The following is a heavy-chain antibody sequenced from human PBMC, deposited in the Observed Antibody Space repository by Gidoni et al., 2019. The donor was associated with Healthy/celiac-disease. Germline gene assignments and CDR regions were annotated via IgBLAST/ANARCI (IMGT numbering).Heavy chain of an antibody. J-gene: IGHJ6*03. V-gene: IGHV3-33*01. D-gene: IGHD2-2*01. CDR1: GFTFSSYG. Sequence: QVQLVESGGGVVQPERSLRLSCAASGFTFSSYGMHWVRQAPGKGLEWVAVIWYDGSNKYYADSVKGRFTISRDNSKNTLYLQMNSLRAEDTAVYYCARDKNLPAAISKLGNRMDVWGKGTTVTVSS. CDR3: ARDKNLPAAISKLGNRMDV. CDR2: IWYDGSNK.